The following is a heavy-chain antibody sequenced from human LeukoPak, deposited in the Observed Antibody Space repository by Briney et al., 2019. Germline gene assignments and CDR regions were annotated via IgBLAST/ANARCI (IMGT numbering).Heavy chain of an antibody. V-gene: IGHV4-39*07. Sequence: SETLSLTCTVSGGSISSSSYYWGWIRQPPGKGLEWIGSIYYSGSTYYNPSLKSRVTISVDTSKNQFSLKLSSVTAADTAVYYCARTMVRGVIGYWGQGTLVTVSS. CDR2: IYYSGST. J-gene: IGHJ4*02. D-gene: IGHD3-10*01. CDR3: ARTMVRGVIGY. CDR1: GGSISSSSYY.